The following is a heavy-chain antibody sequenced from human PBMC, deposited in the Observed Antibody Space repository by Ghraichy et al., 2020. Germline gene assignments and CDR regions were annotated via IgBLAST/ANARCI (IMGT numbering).Heavy chain of an antibody. CDR2: ISFDGSNK. J-gene: IGHJ6*03. CDR1: GFTFSSYG. CDR3: AKEDYDTSMDV. V-gene: IGHV3-30*18. Sequence: GGSLRLSCAASGFTFSSYGMHWVRQAPGKGLEWVAVISFDGSNKYYADSVKGRFTISRDNSKNTLYLQMNSLRAEDTAVYYCAKEDYDTSMDVWGKGTTVTVSS. D-gene: IGHD3-22*01.